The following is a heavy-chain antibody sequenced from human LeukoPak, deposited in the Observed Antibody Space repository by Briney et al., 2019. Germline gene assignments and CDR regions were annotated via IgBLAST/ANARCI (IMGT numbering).Heavy chain of an antibody. CDR1: GFTFSSYW. D-gene: IGHD3-22*01. J-gene: IGHJ3*02. CDR2: IKQDGSEK. V-gene: IGHV3-7*01. Sequence: GGSLRLSCAASGFTFSSYWMSWVRQAPGKGLEWVANIKQDGSEKYYVDSVKGRFTISRDNAKNSLYLQMNSLRAEDTAVHYCARDAMIVDDVSDIWGQGTMVTVSS. CDR3: ARDAMIVDDVSDI.